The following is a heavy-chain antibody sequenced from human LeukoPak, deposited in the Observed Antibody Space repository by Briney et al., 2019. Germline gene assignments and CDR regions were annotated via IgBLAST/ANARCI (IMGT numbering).Heavy chain of an antibody. CDR1: GYSFFSNYW. J-gene: IGHJ4*02. Sequence: GESLKISCKAYGYSFFSNYWIAWVRQMPGKGLEWMGILYPGDSDSRYSPSFQGQVTISAERSISTAYLHWSSLKVSDTAMYYCARASRDGFNQNFDFWGQGTLVTVSS. V-gene: IGHV5-51*01. CDR2: LYPGDSDS. CDR3: ARASRDGFNQNFDF. D-gene: IGHD5-24*01.